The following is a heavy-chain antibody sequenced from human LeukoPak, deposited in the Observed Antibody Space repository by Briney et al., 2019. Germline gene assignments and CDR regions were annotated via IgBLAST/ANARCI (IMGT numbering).Heavy chain of an antibody. CDR2: INPSGGST. J-gene: IGHJ4*02. CDR1: GYTFTSYY. Sequence: ASVKVSCKASGYTFTSYYMHWVRQAPGQGLEWMGIINPSGGSTSYAQKFQGRVTMTRDTSSSTVYMELSSLRSEDMAVYYCARDYLKVVVAGTAPSAGHMDYWGQGTLVTVSS. CDR3: ARDYLKVVVAGTAPSAGHMDY. D-gene: IGHD2-15*01. V-gene: IGHV1-46*01.